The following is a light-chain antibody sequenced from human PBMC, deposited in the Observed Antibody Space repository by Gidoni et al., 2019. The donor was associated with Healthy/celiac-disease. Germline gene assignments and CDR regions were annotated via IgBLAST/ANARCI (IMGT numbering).Light chain of an antibody. Sequence: QSALTQPASVSGSPGQSLPSSCTGTSSDVGGYNYVSWYQQHPGKAPKLMIYDVSNRPSGVSNRFSGSKSGNTASLTISGLQAEDEADYYCSSYTSSSTPLVVFGGGTKLTVL. CDR3: SSYTSSSTPLVV. CDR2: DVS. J-gene: IGLJ2*01. CDR1: SSDVGGYNY. V-gene: IGLV2-14*01.